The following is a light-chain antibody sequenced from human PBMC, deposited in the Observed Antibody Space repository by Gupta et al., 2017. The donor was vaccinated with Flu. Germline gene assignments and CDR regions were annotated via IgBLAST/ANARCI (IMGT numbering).Light chain of an antibody. V-gene: IGKV1-5*03. J-gene: IGKJ2*01. CDR1: QSINSW. Sequence: QMTQSPSTLSASVGDRVTITCRASQSINSWLAWYQQKPGKAPKLLIYKASNLQSGVSSRFSGSESGTEFTLTISCLQSDDFATYYCQQYSTYARYTFGQGTKVEIK. CDR3: QQYSTYARYT. CDR2: KAS.